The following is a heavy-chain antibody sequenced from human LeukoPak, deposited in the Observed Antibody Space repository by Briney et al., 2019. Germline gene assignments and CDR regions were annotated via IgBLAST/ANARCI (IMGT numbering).Heavy chain of an antibody. Sequence: RGSLRLSCVGSGFSFSSFAMSWVRQAPGKGLEWVSTVSGGGAYTYYADSVKGRFTVSRDDSKSMHFLQMNSLRPEDTALYFCAKRITVSAGYYLDSWGQGTLVTVSS. D-gene: IGHD2-8*01. CDR2: VSGGGAYT. V-gene: IGHV3-23*01. CDR3: AKRITVSAGYYLDS. CDR1: GFSFSSFA. J-gene: IGHJ4*02.